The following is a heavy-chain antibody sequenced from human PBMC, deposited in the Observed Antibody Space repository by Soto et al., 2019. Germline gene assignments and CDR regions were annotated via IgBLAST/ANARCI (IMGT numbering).Heavy chain of an antibody. CDR1: GFTFSSYA. Sequence: EVQLLESGGGLVQPGGSLRLSCAASGFTFSSYAMSWVRQAPGKGLEWVSAISGSGGSTYYADSVKGRFTISRDNSKNTLYLPMNSLRAEDTAVYYCAKPNGNDEGSFDYWGQGTLVTVSS. CDR2: ISGSGGST. D-gene: IGHD1-20*01. CDR3: AKPNGNDEGSFDY. J-gene: IGHJ4*02. V-gene: IGHV3-23*01.